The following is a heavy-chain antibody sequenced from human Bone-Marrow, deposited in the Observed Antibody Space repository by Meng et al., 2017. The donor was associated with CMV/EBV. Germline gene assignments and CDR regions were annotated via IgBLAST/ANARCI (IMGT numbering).Heavy chain of an antibody. V-gene: IGHV1-2*02. J-gene: IGHJ6*02. D-gene: IGHD2-2*01. CDR1: GYTFTGYY. CDR3: ARVQKQSVVVPAAIPWSAYYYGMDV. CDR2: INPKSGGT. Sequence: ASVKVSCKASGYTFTGYYMHWVRQAPGQGLEWMGWINPKSGGTKYAQKFQGRVTMTRDTSMSTAYLDLSRLRSDDTAIYFCARVQKQSVVVPAAIPWSAYYYGMDVWGQGTTVTVSS.